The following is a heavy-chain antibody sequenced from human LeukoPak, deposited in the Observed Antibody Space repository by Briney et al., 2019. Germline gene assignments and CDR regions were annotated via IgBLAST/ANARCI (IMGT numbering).Heavy chain of an antibody. D-gene: IGHD4-23*01. J-gene: IGHJ6*02. CDR2: SIPILGIA. CDR1: GYTFTSYY. V-gene: IGHV1-69*02. CDR3: ASPSPYGGNPPRGGYYYYGMDV. Sequence: ASVKVSCKASGYTFTSYYMHWVRQAPGQGLEWMGRSIPILGIANYAQKFQGRVTITADKSTSTAYMELSSLRSEDTAVYYCASPSPYGGNPPRGGYYYYGMDVWGQGTTVTVSS.